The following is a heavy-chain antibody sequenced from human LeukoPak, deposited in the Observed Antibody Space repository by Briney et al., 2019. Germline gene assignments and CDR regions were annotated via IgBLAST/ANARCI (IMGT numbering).Heavy chain of an antibody. CDR2: INHSGST. J-gene: IGHJ4*02. CDR3: AGGSYSMFN. Sequence: PSETLSLTCAVHGGSFSGYYWSWIRQPPGKGLEWIGEINHSGSTNYNPSLKSRVTISVDTSKNQFSLKLSSVTAADTAVYYCAGGSYSMFNWGQGTLVTVSS. D-gene: IGHD1-26*01. V-gene: IGHV4-34*01. CDR1: GGSFSGYY.